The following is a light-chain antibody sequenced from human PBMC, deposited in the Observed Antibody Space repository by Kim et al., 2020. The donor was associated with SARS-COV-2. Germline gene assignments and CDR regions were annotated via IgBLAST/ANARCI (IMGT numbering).Light chain of an antibody. Sequence: PRQRVTISCSGSSSNIGSNYVYWYQQLPGTAPKRLFYRNSQRPSGVPDRFAGSKSGTSASLAISGLRSEDEADYYCAAWDDSLSVVFGGGTKLTVL. J-gene: IGLJ2*01. CDR1: SSNIGSNY. V-gene: IGLV1-47*01. CDR3: AAWDDSLSVV. CDR2: RNS.